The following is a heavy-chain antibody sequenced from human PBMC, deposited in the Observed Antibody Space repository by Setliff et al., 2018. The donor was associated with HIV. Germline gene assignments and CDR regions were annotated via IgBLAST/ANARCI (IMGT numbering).Heavy chain of an antibody. Sequence: SLTCTVSGYSINSGDSYWTWIRHHPGKGLEWIGYIYYSGSTNYNPSLKSRVIISVDSSKNQFFLKLTSVTAADTAMYYCARISQDLLGAFDIWGQGTMVTVSS. CDR1: GYSINSGDSY. CDR3: ARISQDLLGAFDI. V-gene: IGHV4-31*03. CDR2: IYYSGST. D-gene: IGHD7-27*01. J-gene: IGHJ3*02.